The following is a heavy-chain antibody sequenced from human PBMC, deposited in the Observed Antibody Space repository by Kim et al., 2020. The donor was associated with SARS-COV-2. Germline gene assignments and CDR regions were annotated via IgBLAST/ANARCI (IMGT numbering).Heavy chain of an antibody. D-gene: IGHD4-17*01. CDR3: ARTWVRNGGLDY. V-gene: IGHV4-34*01. J-gene: IGHJ4*02. Sequence: NHTPSLKSRVTISVDTSTNQFSLKLSSVTAADTAVYYCARTWVRNGGLDYWGQGTLVTVSS.